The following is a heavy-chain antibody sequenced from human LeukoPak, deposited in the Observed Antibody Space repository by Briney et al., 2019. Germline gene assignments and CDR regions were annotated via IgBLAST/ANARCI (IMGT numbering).Heavy chain of an antibody. D-gene: IGHD3-22*01. Sequence: SETLSLTCAVYGGSFSGYYWSWIRQPPGKGLEWIGEINHSGSTNYNPSLKSRVTISVDTSKNQFSLKLSSVTAADTAVYYCARANDGIVELWGQGTLVTVSS. CDR3: ARANDGIVEL. V-gene: IGHV4-34*01. CDR1: GGSFSGYY. J-gene: IGHJ4*02. CDR2: INHSGST.